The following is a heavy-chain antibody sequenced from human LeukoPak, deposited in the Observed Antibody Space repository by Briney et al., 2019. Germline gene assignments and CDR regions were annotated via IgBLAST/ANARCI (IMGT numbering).Heavy chain of an antibody. V-gene: IGHV3-21*01. Sequence: GGSLRLSCAASGFTFSSYSMNWVRQAPGKGLEWVSSISSSSSYIYYADSLKGRFTISRDNAKNSLYLQMNSLRAEHTAVYYCARDWYANSDAFDIWGQGTMVTVSS. D-gene: IGHD4/OR15-4a*01. CDR1: GFTFSSYS. CDR3: ARDWYANSDAFDI. J-gene: IGHJ3*02. CDR2: ISSSSSYI.